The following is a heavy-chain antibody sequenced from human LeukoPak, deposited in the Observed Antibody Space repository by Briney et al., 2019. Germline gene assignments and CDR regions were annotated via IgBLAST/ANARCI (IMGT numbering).Heavy chain of an antibody. CDR3: AGKPRDGYNDGRFDF. J-gene: IGHJ4*02. Sequence: PGGSLRLSCAASGFTFSTYGMNRVRQAPGKGLEWVSYISTTGRTTYYADSVQGRFTMSRDNAKNSVYLQMNSLRADDTAVYYCAGKPRDGYNDGRFDFWGQGTLVTVSS. CDR1: GFTFSTYG. CDR2: ISTTGRTT. D-gene: IGHD5-24*01. V-gene: IGHV3-48*03.